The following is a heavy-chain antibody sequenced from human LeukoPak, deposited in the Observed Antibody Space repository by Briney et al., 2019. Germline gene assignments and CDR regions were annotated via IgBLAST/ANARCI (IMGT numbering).Heavy chain of an antibody. Sequence: GRSLRLSCTASGFIFGDYGLSWVRQAPGKGLERVGLIRSKAYGGTTEYAASVKGRFTISRDDSKSIAYLQMNSLKTEDTAVYYCTRIYGSGSYLCDYWGQGTLVIVSS. J-gene: IGHJ4*02. D-gene: IGHD3-10*01. V-gene: IGHV3-49*04. CDR2: IRSKAYGGTT. CDR1: GFIFGDYG. CDR3: TRIYGSGSYLCDY.